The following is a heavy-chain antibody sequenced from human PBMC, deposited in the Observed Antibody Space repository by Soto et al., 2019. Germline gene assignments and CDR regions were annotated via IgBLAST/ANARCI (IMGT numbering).Heavy chain of an antibody. V-gene: IGHV1-69*13. CDR2: IIPIFGTA. CDR3: ARGLLRNYVIYFDY. D-gene: IGHD1-7*01. J-gene: IGHJ4*02. Sequence: GASVKVSCKASGGTFSSYAISWVRQAPGQGLEWMGGIIPIFGTANYAQKFQGRATITADESTSTAYMELSSLRSEDTAVYYCARGLLRNYVIYFDYWGQGTLVTVSS. CDR1: GGTFSSYA.